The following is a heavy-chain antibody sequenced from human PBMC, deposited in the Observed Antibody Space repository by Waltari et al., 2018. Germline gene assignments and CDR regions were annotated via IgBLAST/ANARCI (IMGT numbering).Heavy chain of an antibody. CDR3: ASHCSSTSCYLDY. D-gene: IGHD2-2*01. V-gene: IGHV3-43D*04. CDR2: ISWDGGST. J-gene: IGHJ4*02. CDR1: GFTFDDYA. Sequence: EVQLVESGGVVVQPGGSLRLSCAASGFTFDDYAMHWVRQAPGKGLEWVSLISWDGGSTYYADSVKGQFTISRDNSKNSLYLQMNSLRAEDTALYYCASHCSSTSCYLDYWGQGTLVTVSS.